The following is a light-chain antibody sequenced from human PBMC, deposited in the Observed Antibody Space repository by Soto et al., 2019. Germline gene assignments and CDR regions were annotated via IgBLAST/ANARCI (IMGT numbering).Light chain of an antibody. CDR3: QQRRNWPYT. CDR1: QSVRSY. CDR2: DAS. Sequence: ENVLTQSPATLSLSPGERATLSCRASQSVRSYLAWYQQKPGQAPRLLIYDASNRATGIPARFSGSGSGTDFTLTISSLEPEDVAVYYCQQRRNWPYTFGQGTKLEIK. J-gene: IGKJ2*01. V-gene: IGKV3-11*01.